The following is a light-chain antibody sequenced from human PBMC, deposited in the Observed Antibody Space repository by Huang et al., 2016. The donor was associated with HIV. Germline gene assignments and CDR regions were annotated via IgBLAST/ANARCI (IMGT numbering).Light chain of an antibody. Sequence: EIVMTQSPATLSVSPGGRATLSCRASQSISSDLAWYQQKPGQAPRLLIYGASTRAAGGPARFSGSGSGTEFTLIINSLQSEDFAVYYCQQYNNWPPWTFGQGTKVEI. J-gene: IGKJ1*01. CDR3: QQYNNWPPWT. CDR1: QSISSD. V-gene: IGKV3-15*01. CDR2: GAS.